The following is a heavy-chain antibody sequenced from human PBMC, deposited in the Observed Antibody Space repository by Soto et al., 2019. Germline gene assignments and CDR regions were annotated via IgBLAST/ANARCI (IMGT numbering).Heavy chain of an antibody. J-gene: IGHJ4*02. CDR2: IYHSGST. Sequence: SETLSLTCAVSGGSISSSSWWSWVRQPPGKGLEWIGEIYHSGSTNYNPSLKSRVTISVDKSKNQFSLKLSSVTAADTAVYYCARAPYYYDSSGYYPFDYWGQGTLVTVSS. CDR1: GGSISSSSW. V-gene: IGHV4-4*02. CDR3: ARAPYYYDSSGYYPFDY. D-gene: IGHD3-22*01.